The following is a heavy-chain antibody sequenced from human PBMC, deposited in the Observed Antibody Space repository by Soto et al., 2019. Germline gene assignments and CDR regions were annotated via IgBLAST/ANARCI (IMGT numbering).Heavy chain of an antibody. D-gene: IGHD4-4*01. CDR3: ARRPVTYYYYYMDV. J-gene: IGHJ6*03. CDR1: GFTFSSYW. CDR2: IKQDGSEK. Sequence: GGSLRLSCAASGFTFSSYWMSWVRQAPGKGLEWVANIKQDGSEKYYVDSVKGRFTISRDNAKNSLYLQMNSLRAEDTAVYYCARRPVTYYYYYMDVWGKGTTVTVSS. V-gene: IGHV3-7*01.